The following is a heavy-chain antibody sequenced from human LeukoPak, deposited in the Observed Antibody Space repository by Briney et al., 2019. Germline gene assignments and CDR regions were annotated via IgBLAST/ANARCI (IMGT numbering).Heavy chain of an antibody. J-gene: IGHJ6*02. D-gene: IGHD3-16*01. CDR1: GFTVSSNY. Sequence: GGSLRLSCAASGFTVSSNYMSWVRQAPGKGLDWVSVIYSDGSTYYADSVKGRFTISRDNAKNSLYLQMNSLRAEDTALYYCAKGVVGVMGGRNYYYYGMDVWGQGTTVTVSS. V-gene: IGHV3-53*05. CDR2: IYSDGST. CDR3: AKGVVGVMGGRNYYYYGMDV.